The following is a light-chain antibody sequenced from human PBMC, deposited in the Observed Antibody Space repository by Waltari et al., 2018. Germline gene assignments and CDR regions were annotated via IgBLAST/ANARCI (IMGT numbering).Light chain of an antibody. CDR1: QSVGRT. Sequence: EIVLTQSPASLSLSPGDRATLSCRAIQSVGRTLAWYQQRPGQAPRLLISDASSRATGIPDRVSGRGSGTDFSLTISRLEPEDFAVYYCQKYGTRPATFGQGTKVEVK. J-gene: IGKJ1*01. V-gene: IGKV3-20*01. CDR2: DAS. CDR3: QKYGTRPAT.